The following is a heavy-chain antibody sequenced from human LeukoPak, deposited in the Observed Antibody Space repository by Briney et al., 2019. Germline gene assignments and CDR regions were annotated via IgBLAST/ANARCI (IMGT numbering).Heavy chain of an antibody. CDR3: ARDGYYYDSSGYLNWFDP. CDR1: GYTFTSYY. J-gene: IGHJ5*02. V-gene: IGHV1-46*01. D-gene: IGHD3-22*01. Sequence: ASVKVSCKASGYTFTSYYMHWVRQAPGQGLEWMGIINPSGGSTSYAQKFQGRVTMTRDMSTSTVYMEQSSLRSEDTAVYYCARDGYYYDSSGYLNWFDPWGQGTLVTVSS. CDR2: INPSGGST.